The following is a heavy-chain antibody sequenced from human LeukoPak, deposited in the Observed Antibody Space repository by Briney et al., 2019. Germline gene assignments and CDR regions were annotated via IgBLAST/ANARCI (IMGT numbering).Heavy chain of an antibody. D-gene: IGHD5-12*01. CDR3: ARGRGVATIVVLNPPVY. V-gene: IGHV1-69*13. J-gene: IGHJ4*02. CDR2: IIPIFGTA. CDR1: GYTFTSYD. Sequence: ASVKVSCKASGYTFTSYDINWVRQAPGQGLEWMGGIIPIFGTANYAQKFQGRVTITADESTSTAYMELSSLRSEDTAVYYCARGRGVATIVVLNPPVYWGQGTLVTVSS.